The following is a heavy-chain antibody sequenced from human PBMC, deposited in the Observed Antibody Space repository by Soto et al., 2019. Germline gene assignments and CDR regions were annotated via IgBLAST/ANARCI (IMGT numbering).Heavy chain of an antibody. J-gene: IGHJ4*02. V-gene: IGHV1-18*01. CDR3: ARDAAVGLFDY. CDR1: GYTFTSYG. CDR2: ISAYNGNT. D-gene: IGHD1-26*01. Sequence: QVQLVQSGAEVKKPGASVKVSCKASGYTFTSYGISWVRQAPGQGLEWMGWISAYNGNTNYAQKLQGRVTMTTDTSTGTVYMKLRRWRSEDTDVYYCARDAAVGLFDYWGQGALVTVSS.